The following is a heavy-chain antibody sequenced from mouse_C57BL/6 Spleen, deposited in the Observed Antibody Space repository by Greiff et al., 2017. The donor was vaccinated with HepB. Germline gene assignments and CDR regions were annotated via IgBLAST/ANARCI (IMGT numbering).Heavy chain of an antibody. V-gene: IGHV5-4*01. Sequence: DVQLQESGGGLVKPGGSLKLSCAASGFTFSGYAMSWVRQTPEKRLEWVATISDGGSYTYYPDNVKGRFTISRDNAKNNLYLQMSHLKSEDTAMYYCARAPGGDRGYFDYWGQGTTLTVSS. CDR2: ISDGGSYT. D-gene: IGHD3-3*01. J-gene: IGHJ2*01. CDR1: GFTFSGYA. CDR3: ARAPGGDRGYFDY.